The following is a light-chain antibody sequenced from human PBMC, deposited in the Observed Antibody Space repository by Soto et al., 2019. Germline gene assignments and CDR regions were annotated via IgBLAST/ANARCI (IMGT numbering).Light chain of an antibody. J-gene: IGKJ3*01. CDR3: HQYGSSPLT. CDR2: GAS. V-gene: IGKV3-20*01. Sequence: IVLTQSPGTLSLSPGERATLTCRASQSVTSSYLAWYQQKPGQAPRLLMYGASSRATGIPDRFSGSGSGTDFTLTISRLEPEEFAVYYWHQYGSSPLTFGPGTKVDIK. CDR1: QSVTSSY.